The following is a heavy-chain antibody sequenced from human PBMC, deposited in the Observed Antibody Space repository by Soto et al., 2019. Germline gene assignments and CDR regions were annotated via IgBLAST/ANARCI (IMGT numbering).Heavy chain of an antibody. Sequence: SETLSPPRPVSGCPIRSYYRSWIRPPTGKGLEWIGYIYYSGSTNYNPSLKSRVTISVDTSKNQFSLKLSSVTAADTAVYYCAREFFGAGNWFDPWGQGTLVTVSS. CDR1: GCPIRSYY. J-gene: IGHJ5*02. D-gene: IGHD3-3*01. CDR3: AREFFGAGNWFDP. V-gene: IGHV4-59*01. CDR2: IYYSGST.